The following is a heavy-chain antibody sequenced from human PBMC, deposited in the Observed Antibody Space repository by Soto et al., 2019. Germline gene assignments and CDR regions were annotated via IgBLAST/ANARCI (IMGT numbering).Heavy chain of an antibody. CDR2: FSYSGST. D-gene: IGHD2-2*01. Sequence: SETLSLTCSVSGGSISSRSYYWGWIRQPPGKGLEWIESFSYSGSTYYNPSLKSRVTGSVDTSKNQFSLKLRSVTAADTATYYCVGGLTRSTSWFDPWGQGTLVTVSS. J-gene: IGHJ5*02. CDR1: GGSISSRSYY. V-gene: IGHV4-39*01. CDR3: VGGLTRSTSWFDP.